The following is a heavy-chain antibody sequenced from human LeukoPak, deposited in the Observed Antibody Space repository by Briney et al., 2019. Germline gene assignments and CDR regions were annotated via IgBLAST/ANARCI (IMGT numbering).Heavy chain of an antibody. D-gene: IGHD1-26*01. Sequence: GGSLRLSCAASGFTFSSYAMSWVRQAPGKGLEWVSAISGSGGSTYYADSVKGRFTISRDNSKNTLYLQMNSLRAEDTAVYYCAKDRTVSWELFYFDYWGQGILVTVSS. J-gene: IGHJ4*02. CDR2: ISGSGGST. CDR3: AKDRTVSWELFYFDY. V-gene: IGHV3-23*01. CDR1: GFTFSSYA.